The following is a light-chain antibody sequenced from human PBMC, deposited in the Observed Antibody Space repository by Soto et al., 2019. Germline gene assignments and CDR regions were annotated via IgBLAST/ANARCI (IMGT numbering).Light chain of an antibody. CDR1: QSVSSNY. J-gene: IGKJ1*01. CDR3: QQYGDLPWT. Sequence: TALTQSPGTLSSSPGERATLSCRASQSVSSNYLAWYQQKPGQAPRLLIYGASSRATGIPDRFSGSGSGTDFTLTINRLEPEDFAVYYCQQYGDLPWTFGQGTKVDI. CDR2: GAS. V-gene: IGKV3-20*01.